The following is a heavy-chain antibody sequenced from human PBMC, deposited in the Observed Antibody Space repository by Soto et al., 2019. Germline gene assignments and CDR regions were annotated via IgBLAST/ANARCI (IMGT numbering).Heavy chain of an antibody. V-gene: IGHV4-39*01. CDR3: ARHLNDFWSGYYGYNDAFDI. CDR2: IYYSGST. J-gene: IGHJ3*02. Sequence: SETLSLTCTVSGGSISSSSYYWGWIRQPPGKGLEWIGSIYYSGSTYYNPSLKSRVTISVDTSKNQFSLKLSSVTAVDTAVYYCARHLNDFWSGYYGYNDAFDIWGQGTMVTVSS. D-gene: IGHD3-3*01. CDR1: GGSISSSSYY.